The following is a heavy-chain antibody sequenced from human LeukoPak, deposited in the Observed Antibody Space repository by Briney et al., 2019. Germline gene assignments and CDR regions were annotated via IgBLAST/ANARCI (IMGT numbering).Heavy chain of an antibody. Sequence: HTGGSLRLSCAASGFTFSSYWMSWVRQAPGKGLEWVANIKQDGSEKYYVDSVKGRFTISRDNAKSSLYLQMNSLRAEDTAVYYCARHPKYCSGGSCDLDYWGQGTLVTVSS. V-gene: IGHV3-7*01. J-gene: IGHJ4*02. CDR3: ARHPKYCSGGSCDLDY. CDR2: IKQDGSEK. CDR1: GFTFSSYW. D-gene: IGHD2-15*01.